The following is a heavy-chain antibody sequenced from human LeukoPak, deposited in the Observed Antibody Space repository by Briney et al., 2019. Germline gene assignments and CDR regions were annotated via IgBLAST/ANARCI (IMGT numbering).Heavy chain of an antibody. CDR2: INPNSGVS. V-gene: IGHV1-2*02. D-gene: IGHD3-3*01. CDR1: GYTFTGSY. CDR3: ARVKGRVFGVIATKERYFDY. J-gene: IGHJ4*02. Sequence: ASVKVSCKASGYTFTGSYMHWVRQAPGQGLEWMGWINPNSGVSNYAQKFRGRVTVTRDTSISTAYMELSRLTSDDTAVYYCARVKGRVFGVIATKERYFDYWGQGTLVTVSS.